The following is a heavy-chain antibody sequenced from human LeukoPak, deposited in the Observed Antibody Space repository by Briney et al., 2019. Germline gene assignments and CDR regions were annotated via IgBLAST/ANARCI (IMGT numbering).Heavy chain of an antibody. Sequence: SSETLSLTCTVSGGSISSSSYYWGWIRQPPGKGLEWIGSIYYSGSTYYNPSLKSRVTISVDTSKNQFSLKLSSVTAADTAVYYCARGGSSWSNNWFDPWGQGTLVTVSS. D-gene: IGHD6-13*01. CDR2: IYYSGST. V-gene: IGHV4-39*01. CDR3: ARGGSSWSNNWFDP. J-gene: IGHJ5*02. CDR1: GGSISSSSYY.